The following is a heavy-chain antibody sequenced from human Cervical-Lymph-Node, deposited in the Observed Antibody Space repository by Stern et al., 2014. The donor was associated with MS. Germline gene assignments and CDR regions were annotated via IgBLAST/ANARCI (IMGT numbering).Heavy chain of an antibody. D-gene: IGHD3-16*02. CDR2: FDPEDGEA. J-gene: IGHJ2*01. CDR3: ATAAGDLSLSYWYFDL. V-gene: IGHV1-24*01. CDR1: GSTLNELA. Sequence: QVQLMQSGSEVKKPGASVKVSCEISGSTLNELAIFWVRQAPGKGLEWMGGFDPEDGEAIFAQKFQGRVTVTEDTSTDTAFMELSSLRSEDTAVYYCATAAGDLSLSYWYFDLWGRGTLVTVSS.